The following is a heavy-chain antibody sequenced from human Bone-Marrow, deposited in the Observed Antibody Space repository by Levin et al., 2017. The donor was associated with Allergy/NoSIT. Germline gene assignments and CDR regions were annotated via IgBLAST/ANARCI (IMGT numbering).Heavy chain of an antibody. Sequence: GESLKISCKASGYTFTSYDINWVRQATGQGLEWMGWMNPNSGNTGYAQKFQGRVTMTRNTSISTAYLEVSSLTFEDTAVYYCTRGLKTHYPPPLSIWFDPWGQGTLVTVSS. CDR2: MNPNSGNT. CDR3: TRGLKTHYPPPLSIWFDP. J-gene: IGHJ5*02. V-gene: IGHV1-8*01. CDR1: GYTFTSYD. D-gene: IGHD2/OR15-2a*01.